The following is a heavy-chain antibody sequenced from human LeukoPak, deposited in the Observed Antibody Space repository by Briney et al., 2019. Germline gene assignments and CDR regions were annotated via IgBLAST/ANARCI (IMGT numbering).Heavy chain of an antibody. D-gene: IGHD3-16*02. Sequence: GASVKVSCKASGYTFTSYGISWVRQAPGQGLEWMGWISAYNGNTNYAQKLQGRVTMTTDTSTSTAYMELRSLRSDDTAVYYCARDLYDYVWGSYRLDYWGQGTLVTVSS. CDR3: ARDLYDYVWGSYRLDY. CDR1: GYTFTSYG. J-gene: IGHJ4*02. CDR2: ISAYNGNT. V-gene: IGHV1-18*01.